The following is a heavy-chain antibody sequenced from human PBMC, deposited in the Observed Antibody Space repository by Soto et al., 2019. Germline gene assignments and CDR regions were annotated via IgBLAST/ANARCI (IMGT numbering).Heavy chain of an antibody. J-gene: IGHJ5*02. CDR3: ARALLWFGEGENWFDP. Sequence: QVQLVQSGAEVKKPGSSVKVSCTASGGTFSSYAISWVRQAPGQWLEWMGGIIPIFGTANYAQKFQGRVTITADKSTSTAYMELSSLRSADTAVSYCARALLWFGEGENWFDPWGQGTLVTVSS. V-gene: IGHV1-69*06. CDR2: IIPIFGTA. D-gene: IGHD3-10*01. CDR1: GGTFSSYA.